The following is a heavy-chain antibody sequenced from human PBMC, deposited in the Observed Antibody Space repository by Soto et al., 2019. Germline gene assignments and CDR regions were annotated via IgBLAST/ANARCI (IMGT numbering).Heavy chain of an antibody. CDR1: GFTFSSYA. Sequence: GGSLRLSCAASGFTFSSYAMSWVRQAPGKGLEWVSGIVGSGASTNYADSVKGRFTISRDNSKNTLYLHMNGLRAEDTATYYCAKLPSSGFYCFDYWGQGT. J-gene: IGHJ4*02. CDR2: IVGSGAST. CDR3: AKLPSSGFYCFDY. V-gene: IGHV3-23*01. D-gene: IGHD3-22*01.